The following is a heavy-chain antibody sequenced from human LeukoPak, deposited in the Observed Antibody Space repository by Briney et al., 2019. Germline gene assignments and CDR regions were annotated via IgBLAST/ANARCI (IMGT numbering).Heavy chain of an antibody. CDR3: ARLFSGNGY. D-gene: IGHD1-14*01. CDR2: IYYSGST. V-gene: IGHV4-39*01. Sequence: SETLSLTCTVSGGSIRSSSYYWGWIRQPPGKGLEWIGSIYYSGSTYYNPSLKSRVTISVDTSKNQFSLKLSSVTAADTAVYYCARLFSGNGYWGQGTLVTVSS. CDR1: GGSIRSSSYY. J-gene: IGHJ4*02.